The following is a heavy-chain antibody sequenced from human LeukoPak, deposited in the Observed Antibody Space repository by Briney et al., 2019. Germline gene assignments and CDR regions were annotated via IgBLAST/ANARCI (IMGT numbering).Heavy chain of an antibody. V-gene: IGHV3-23*01. CDR2: ISGSGGST. Sequence: GGSLRLSCAASGFTFSSYAMSWVRQAPGKGLEWVSAISGSGGSTYYADSVKGRFTISRGNSKNTLYLQMNSLRAEDTAVYYCAKFSSCSSTSCYFYGMDVWGQGTTVTVSS. CDR1: GFTFSSYA. CDR3: AKFSSCSSTSCYFYGMDV. D-gene: IGHD2-2*01. J-gene: IGHJ6*02.